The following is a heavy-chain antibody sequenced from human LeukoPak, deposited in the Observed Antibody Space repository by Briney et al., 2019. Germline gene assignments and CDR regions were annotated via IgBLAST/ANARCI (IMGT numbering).Heavy chain of an antibody. Sequence: GGSLRLSCAASGFTFNSYAMSWVRQAPGKGLEWVSAISGSGGSTYYADSVKGRFTISRDNSKNTLYLQMNSLRAEDTAVYYCAKGAYYDFWSGGSYWGQGTLVTVSS. CDR2: ISGSGGST. V-gene: IGHV3-23*01. CDR3: AKGAYYDFWSGGSY. D-gene: IGHD3-3*01. CDR1: GFTFNSYA. J-gene: IGHJ4*02.